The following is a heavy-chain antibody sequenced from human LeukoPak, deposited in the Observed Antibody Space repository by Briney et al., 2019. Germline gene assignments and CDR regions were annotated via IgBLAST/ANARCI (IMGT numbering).Heavy chain of an antibody. D-gene: IGHD6-6*01. CDR3: ARHQAARRGYYYYYMDV. CDR1: GYSLTSYW. Sequence: GESLKISCKGSGYSLTSYWIGWVRQMPGKGLEWMGIIYPGDSDTRYSPSFQGQVTISADKSISTAYLQWSSLKASDTAMYYCARHQAARRGYYYYYMDVWGKGTTVTVSS. V-gene: IGHV5-51*01. CDR2: IYPGDSDT. J-gene: IGHJ6*03.